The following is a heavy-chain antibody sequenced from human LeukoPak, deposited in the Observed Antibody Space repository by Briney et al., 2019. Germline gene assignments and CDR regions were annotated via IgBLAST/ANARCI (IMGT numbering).Heavy chain of an antibody. V-gene: IGHV3-30-3*01. CDR3: ARVVVPAAMAPYYYYGMDV. J-gene: IGHJ6*02. Sequence: WGVLRLSCAASGFTFSSYAMHWVRQAPGKGLEWVAVISYDGSNKYYADSVKGRFTISRDNSKNTLYLQMNSLRAEDTAVYYCARVVVPAAMAPYYYYGMDVWGQGTTVTVSS. CDR2: ISYDGSNK. D-gene: IGHD2-2*01. CDR1: GFTFSSYA.